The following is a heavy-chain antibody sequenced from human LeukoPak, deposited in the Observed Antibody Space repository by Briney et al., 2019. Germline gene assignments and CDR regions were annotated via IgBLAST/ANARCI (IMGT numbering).Heavy chain of an antibody. Sequence: GGSLRLSCAASGSTVSSNYMSWVRQAPGKGLEWVSVIYSGGSTYYAVSVKGRFTISRDNSKNTLYLQMNSLRAEDTAVYYCARERGFLSSGWYWPSDLWGQGTLVTVSS. J-gene: IGHJ4*02. CDR1: GSTVSSNY. CDR2: IYSGGST. V-gene: IGHV3-66*01. CDR3: ARERGFLSSGWYWPSDL. D-gene: IGHD6-19*01.